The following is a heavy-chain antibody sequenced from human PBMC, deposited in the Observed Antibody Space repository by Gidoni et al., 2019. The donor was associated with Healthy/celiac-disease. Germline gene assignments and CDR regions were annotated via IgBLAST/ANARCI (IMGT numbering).Heavy chain of an antibody. Sequence: EVQLVESGGGLVKPGGSLRLSCAASGFTFSSYSLNWVRQAPGKGLEWVPSISSSSSYIYYADSVKGRFTISRDNAKNSLYLQMNSLRAEDTAVYYCARGYYDSSGYSHGGWYFDLWGRGTLVTVSS. V-gene: IGHV3-21*01. CDR3: ARGYYDSSGYSHGGWYFDL. CDR1: GFTFSSYS. CDR2: ISSSSSYI. D-gene: IGHD3-22*01. J-gene: IGHJ2*01.